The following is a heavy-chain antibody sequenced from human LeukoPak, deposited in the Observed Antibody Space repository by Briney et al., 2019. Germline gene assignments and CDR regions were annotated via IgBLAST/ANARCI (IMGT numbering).Heavy chain of an antibody. Sequence: GGSLRLSCAASGFTFSSYGMSWVRQAPGKGLEWVADISSSGTTIHYADSLKGRFTISRDNAKNSLYLQMNSLRAEDTALYYCARGGLTIFGVVNYMDVWGKGTTVTVSS. CDR3: ARGGLTIFGVVNYMDV. CDR1: GFTFSSYG. D-gene: IGHD3-3*01. V-gene: IGHV3-48*04. CDR2: ISSSGTTI. J-gene: IGHJ6*03.